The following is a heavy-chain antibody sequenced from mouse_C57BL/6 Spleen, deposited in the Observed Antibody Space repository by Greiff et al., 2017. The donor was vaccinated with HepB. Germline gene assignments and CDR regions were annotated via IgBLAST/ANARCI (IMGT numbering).Heavy chain of an antibody. D-gene: IGHD1-1*01. CDR2: INPSSGYT. V-gene: IGHV1-7*01. Sequence: QVQLKQSGAELAKPGASVKLSCKASGYTFTSYWMHWVKQRPGQGLEWIGYINPSSGYTKYNQKFKDKATLTADKSSSTAYMQLSSLTYEDSAVYYCARSYYGSSPYFDYWGQGTTLTVSS. CDR1: GYTFTSYW. J-gene: IGHJ2*01. CDR3: ARSYYGSSPYFDY.